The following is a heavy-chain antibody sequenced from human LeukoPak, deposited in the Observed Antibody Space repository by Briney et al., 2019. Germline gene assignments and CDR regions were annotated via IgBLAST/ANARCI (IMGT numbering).Heavy chain of an antibody. CDR3: ARNSYSSSWSN. Sequence: GGSLRLSCAASGFTFSSYSMNWVRQAPGKGLEWVSYISSSSSTIYYADSVKGRFTISRDNAKNSLYLQMNSLRAEDTAVYYCARNSYSSSWSNWGQGTLVTVSS. D-gene: IGHD6-13*01. J-gene: IGHJ4*02. CDR1: GFTFSSYS. CDR2: ISSSSSTI. V-gene: IGHV3-48*04.